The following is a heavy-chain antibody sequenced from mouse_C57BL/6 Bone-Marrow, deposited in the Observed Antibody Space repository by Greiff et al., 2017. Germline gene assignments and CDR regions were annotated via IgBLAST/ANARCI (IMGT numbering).Heavy chain of an antibody. V-gene: IGHV5-12*01. D-gene: IGHD2-12*01. Sequence: EVQLVESGGGLVQPGGSLKLSCAASGFTFSDYYMYWVRQTPEKRLEWVAYISTGGGSTYYTDTVKSRFTISRDNAPTTPYLQMSRLKSWETARYYCARRGIDEDDGSNYGYFDVWGKGTTVTVSS. CDR2: ISTGGGST. J-gene: IGHJ1*03. CDR3: ARRGIDEDDGSNYGYFDV. CDR1: GFTFSDYY.